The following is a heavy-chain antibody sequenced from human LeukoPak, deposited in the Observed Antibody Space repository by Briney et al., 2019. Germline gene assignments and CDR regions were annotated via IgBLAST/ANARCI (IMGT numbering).Heavy chain of an antibody. D-gene: IGHD3-3*01. Sequence: PSEALSLTCTVSGGSISSGDYYWSWIRQPPGKGLEWIGYIYYSGSTYYNPSLKSRVTISVDTSKNQFSLKLSSVTAADTAVYYCAREALTRGGTFDYWGQGTLVTVSS. V-gene: IGHV4-30-4*08. J-gene: IGHJ4*02. CDR1: GGSISSGDYY. CDR3: AREALTRGGTFDY. CDR2: IYYSGST.